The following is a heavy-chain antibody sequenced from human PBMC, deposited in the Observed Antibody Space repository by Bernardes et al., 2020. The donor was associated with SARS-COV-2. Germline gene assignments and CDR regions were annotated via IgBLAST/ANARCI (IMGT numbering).Heavy chain of an antibody. D-gene: IGHD2-8*02. J-gene: IGHJ3*01. CDR1: GFTFKDAW. V-gene: IGHV3-15*01. CDR2: IRSKTDGGTP. CDR3: TKLSLSGYCTSSGCDDAFDV. Sequence: GGSLRLSCTVSGFTFKDAWMSWVRQAPGKGLEWVGLIRSKTDGGTPDYAAPAKGRFSISRDDSASTLFLQMDNLKTEDTAVYYCTKLSLSGYCTSSGCDDAFDVWGPGTLVTVSS.